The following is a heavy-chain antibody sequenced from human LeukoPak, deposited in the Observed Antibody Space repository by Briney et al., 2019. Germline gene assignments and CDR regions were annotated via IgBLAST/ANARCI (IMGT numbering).Heavy chain of an antibody. V-gene: IGHV1-8*01. Sequence: ASVKVSCKASGFTFTTYDINWVRQATGQGLEWMGWMNPNSGNTGYAQKFQGRVTMTRNTSISTAYMELSSLRSEETAVYYCARGXNXYDXGNSGSAWFDPWGQRTLVTVSS. CDR2: MNPNSGNT. CDR3: ARGXNXYDXGNSGSAWFDP. J-gene: IGHJ5*02. D-gene: IGHD4-23*01. CDR1: GFTFTTYD.